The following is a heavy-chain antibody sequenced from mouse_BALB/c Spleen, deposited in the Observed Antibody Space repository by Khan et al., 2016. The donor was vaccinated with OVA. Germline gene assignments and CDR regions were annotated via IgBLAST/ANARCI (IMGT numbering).Heavy chain of an antibody. J-gene: IGHJ2*01. V-gene: IGHV1-77*01. D-gene: IGHD3-3*01. CDR1: GYTFTDNV. CDR3: AREGGWGCMFDY. CDR2: IYPGRGSS. Sequence: QVQLKQSGPELVKPGASVKMSCKASGYTFTDNVISWVKQRTGQGLEWIGEIYPGRGSSYYNEKFKGKATLTVDKSSNTAYMQLSSLTSEDSAVYFCAREGGWGCMFDYWGQGTTHTVSS.